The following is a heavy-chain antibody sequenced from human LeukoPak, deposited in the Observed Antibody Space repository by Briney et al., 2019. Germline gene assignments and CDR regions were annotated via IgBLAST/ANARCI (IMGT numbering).Heavy chain of an antibody. J-gene: IGHJ4*02. CDR1: GGSMNSYY. CDR2: IYYSGST. D-gene: IGHD3-9*01. V-gene: IGHV4-59*08. Sequence: SETLSLTCSVSGGSMNSYYWSWIRQSPGKGLEWIGYIYYSGSTNYNPSLKSRVPISVEPSKNQFSLKLSSVTAADTAVYYCARHVWLQPFDYWGQGTLVTVSS. CDR3: ARHVWLQPFDY.